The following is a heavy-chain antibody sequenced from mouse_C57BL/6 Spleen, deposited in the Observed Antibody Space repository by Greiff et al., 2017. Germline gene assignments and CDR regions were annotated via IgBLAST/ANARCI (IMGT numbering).Heavy chain of an antibody. J-gene: IGHJ4*01. CDR2: IRLKSDNYAT. Sequence: EVKVEESGGGLVQPGGSMKLSCVASGFTFSNYWMNWVRQSPEKGLEWVAQIRLKSDNYATDYAESVKGRFNISRDDSKSSVYLQMNNLRAEDTGIYYCTYDYDDAPMDYWGQGTSVTVSS. D-gene: IGHD2-4*01. CDR1: GFTFSNYW. V-gene: IGHV6-3*01. CDR3: TYDYDDAPMDY.